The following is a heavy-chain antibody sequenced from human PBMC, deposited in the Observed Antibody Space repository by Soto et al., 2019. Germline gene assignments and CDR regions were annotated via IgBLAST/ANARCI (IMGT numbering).Heavy chain of an antibody. CDR2: IAPRGSP. Sequence: QVQLQEAGAGLVKPSQTLSLTCTFSPGAINIDSYYWSWIRQHPGKGLEWIGYIAPRGSPYYNPSLRRRLTISVDTSKNPFSLNLTSVTVADTAIYYCGAWDGYYSRYWGQGTLGIVSS. CDR3: GAWDGYYSRY. D-gene: IGHD3-22*01. J-gene: IGHJ4*02. V-gene: IGHV4-31*03. CDR1: PGAINIDSYY.